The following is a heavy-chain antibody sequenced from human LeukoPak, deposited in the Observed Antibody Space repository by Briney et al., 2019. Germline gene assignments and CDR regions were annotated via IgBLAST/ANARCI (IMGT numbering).Heavy chain of an antibody. CDR2: ISDIGSI. J-gene: IGHJ4*02. V-gene: IGHV4-59*08. CDR3: AGHHPRNTVDF. D-gene: IGHD2/OR15-2a*01. CDR1: GGSISSYY. Sequence: SETLSLTRTVSGGSISSYYWSWIRQPPGKRLEWIAYISDIGSINYNPSLKSRVTISLDTSKNQFSLKLSSVTAADTAVYYCAGHHPRNTVDFWGQGTLVTVSS.